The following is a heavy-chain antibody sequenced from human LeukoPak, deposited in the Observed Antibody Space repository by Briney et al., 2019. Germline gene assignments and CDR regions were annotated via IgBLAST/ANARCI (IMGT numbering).Heavy chain of an antibody. CDR2: ISWNSDDI. D-gene: IGHD4-17*01. V-gene: IGHV3-9*03. CDR1: GFDLDDYA. CDR3: AKSLSRTTNGYFDL. J-gene: IGHJ2*01. Sequence: GGSLRLSCVVSGFDLDDYAMHWVRQAPGKGLEWVSGISWNSDDIDYADSVKGRFTISRDNAKNSLYLQMNSLRADDMALYYCAKSLSRTTNGYFDLWGRGTLVTVSS.